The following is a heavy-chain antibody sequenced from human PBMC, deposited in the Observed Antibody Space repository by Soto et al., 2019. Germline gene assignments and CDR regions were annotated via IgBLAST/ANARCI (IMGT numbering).Heavy chain of an antibody. Sequence: ASVKVSCKASGYTFTGYYMHWVRQAPGQGLEWMGWINPNSGGTNYAQKFQGWVTMTRDTSISTAYMELSRLRSDDTAVYYCARDPQSPSGQWLVSFLVDPWGQGTLVTVS. CDR3: ARDPQSPSGQWLVSFLVDP. D-gene: IGHD6-19*01. J-gene: IGHJ5*02. V-gene: IGHV1-2*04. CDR2: INPNSGGT. CDR1: GYTFTGYY.